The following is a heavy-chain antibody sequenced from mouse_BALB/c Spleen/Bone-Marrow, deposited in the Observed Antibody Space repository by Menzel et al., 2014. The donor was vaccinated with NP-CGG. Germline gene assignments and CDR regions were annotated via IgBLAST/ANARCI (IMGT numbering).Heavy chain of an antibody. CDR2: IDPSNSET. J-gene: IGHJ2*02. CDR3: ARLDGNYRNYFDY. CDR1: GYTFSNYW. Sequence: QVQLQQSGAELMKPGASVKISCKATGYTFSNYWIEWIKQRPGHGLEWIGMIDPSNSETRLTQKFRDKATLNVDKSSNTAYMQLSSLTSEDSAVYYCARLDGNYRNYFDYWGQGTSLTVSS. D-gene: IGHD2-1*01. V-gene: IGHV1S126*01.